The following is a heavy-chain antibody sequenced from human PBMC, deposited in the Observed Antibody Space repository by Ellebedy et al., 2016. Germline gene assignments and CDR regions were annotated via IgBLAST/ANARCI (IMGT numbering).Heavy chain of an antibody. J-gene: IGHJ6*02. D-gene: IGHD6-6*01. CDR2: IYYSGST. V-gene: IGHV4-59*01. CDR3: ARVSSIAARGYYGMDV. Sequence: SETLSLTCTVSYDSISSYYWSWIRQPPGKGLEWIGYIYYSGSTNYNPSLKSRVTIELDTSKNQFSLKLSSVTAADTAVYYCARVSSIAARGYYGMDVWGQGTTVTVSS. CDR1: YDSISSYY.